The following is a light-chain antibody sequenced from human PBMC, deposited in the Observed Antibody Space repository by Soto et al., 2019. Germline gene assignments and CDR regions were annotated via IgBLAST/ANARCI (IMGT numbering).Light chain of an antibody. CDR1: QSVSSNY. J-gene: IGKJ1*01. CDR2: DVS. Sequence: EIVVTQSPGTLSLSPGERATLSCRSSQSVSSNYLAWYQQKPDQAPRLVIYDVSGRATGIPDRFSGSGSGTDFTLTISRLEAEDFAVYYCQQYGSSPTFGQGTKVEIK. V-gene: IGKV3-20*01. CDR3: QQYGSSPT.